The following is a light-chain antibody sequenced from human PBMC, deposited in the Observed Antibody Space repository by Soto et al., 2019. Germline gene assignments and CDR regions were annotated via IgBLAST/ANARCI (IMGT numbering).Light chain of an antibody. Sequence: IVLTQSPGTLSLSPGERATLSCRASQSVRSSFLAWYQQKPGQAPRLLIYGASSRATGIPDRFSGSGSGTDFTLTISRLEPEDFAVYYCQQYGRSPWTFGQGTKVEIK. V-gene: IGKV3-20*01. CDR3: QQYGRSPWT. CDR2: GAS. J-gene: IGKJ1*01. CDR1: QSVRSSF.